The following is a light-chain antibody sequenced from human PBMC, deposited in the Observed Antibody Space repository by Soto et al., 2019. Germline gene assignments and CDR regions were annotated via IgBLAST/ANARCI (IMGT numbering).Light chain of an antibody. J-gene: IGKJ1*01. CDR1: QSVSSY. Sequence: EIVTTQPPVTLYVSPGGRANLYYRASQSVSSYLAWYQQKPGQPPRLLIQGASTRATGIPARFSGSGSGTEFTRPISSLQSEDFVVYYCQQYSNWPRTFGQGTKVDIK. CDR2: GAS. V-gene: IGKV3-15*01. CDR3: QQYSNWPRT.